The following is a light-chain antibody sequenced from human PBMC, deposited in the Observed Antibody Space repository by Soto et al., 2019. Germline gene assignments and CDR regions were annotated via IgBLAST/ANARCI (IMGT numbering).Light chain of an antibody. CDR1: SSNIGAGYG. CDR3: QSYDTRLSGPVV. V-gene: IGLV1-40*01. CDR2: GNK. Sequence: QSALTQPPSVSGAPGQRVTISRTGSSSNIGAGYGVHWYQRLPGAAPKLLIYGNKNRPSGVPDRFSGSKSGTSASLVITDLQTEDEADYYCQSYDTRLSGPVVFGGGTKLTVL. J-gene: IGLJ2*01.